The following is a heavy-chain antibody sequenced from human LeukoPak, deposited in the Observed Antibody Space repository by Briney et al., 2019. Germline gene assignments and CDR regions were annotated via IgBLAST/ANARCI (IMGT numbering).Heavy chain of an antibody. CDR2: INHSGST. J-gene: IGHJ6*02. CDR1: GGSFSGYY. D-gene: IGHD5-12*01. CDR3: ARGSGGWLRFRYYYGMDG. V-gene: IGHV4-34*01. Sequence: PSETLSLTCAVYGGSFSGYYWSWIRQPPGKGLEWIGEINHSGSTNYNQSLKSRVTISVDTSKNQFSLQLSSVTAADTAVYYCARGSGGWLRFRYYYGMDGWGQATTLTVSS.